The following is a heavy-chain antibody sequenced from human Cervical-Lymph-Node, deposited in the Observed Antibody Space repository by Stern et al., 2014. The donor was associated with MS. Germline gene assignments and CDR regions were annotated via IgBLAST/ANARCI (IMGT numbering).Heavy chain of an antibody. CDR1: GGSISSSSYY. CDR3: ARHKRMDWNYDHYGMDV. D-gene: IGHD3/OR15-3a*01. Sequence: QVQLQESGPGLVKPSETLSLTCTVSGGSISSSSYYWGWIRQPPGKGLEWIGSIYYSGRTYYNPSLKSRVTISVATSKNQFSLQLSSVTAADTAVYYCARHKRMDWNYDHYGMDVWGQGTTVTVSS. CDR2: IYYSGRT. J-gene: IGHJ6*02. V-gene: IGHV4-39*01.